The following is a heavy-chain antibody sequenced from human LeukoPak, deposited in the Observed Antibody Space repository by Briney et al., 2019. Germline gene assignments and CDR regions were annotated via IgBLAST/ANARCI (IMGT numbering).Heavy chain of an antibody. CDR3: ARGPFGSGSFLDY. Sequence: ASVKVSSKASGNISTSNDINWVRQAAGRGLEWMGWMNPNSGDTGYTQKFQGRVAMTRSTSITTAYMELSSLRSEDTAVYYCARGPFGSGSFLDYWGQGTLVTVSS. CDR1: GNISTSND. V-gene: IGHV1-8*01. CDR2: MNPNSGDT. J-gene: IGHJ4*02. D-gene: IGHD3-10*01.